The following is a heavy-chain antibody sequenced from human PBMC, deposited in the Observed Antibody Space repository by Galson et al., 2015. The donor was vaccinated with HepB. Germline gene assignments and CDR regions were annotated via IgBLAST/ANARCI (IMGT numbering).Heavy chain of an antibody. J-gene: IGHJ4*02. V-gene: IGHV3-30*04. CDR2: ISYDGSNK. CDR1: GFTFSSYA. Sequence: SLRLSCAASGFTFSSYAMHWVRQAPGKGLEWVAVISYDGSNKYYADSVKGRFTISRDNSKNTLYLQMNSLRAEDTAVYYCARDLQKGSGWYGNVVGQFDYWGQGTLVTVSS. CDR3: ARDLQKGSGWYGNVVGQFDY. D-gene: IGHD6-19*01.